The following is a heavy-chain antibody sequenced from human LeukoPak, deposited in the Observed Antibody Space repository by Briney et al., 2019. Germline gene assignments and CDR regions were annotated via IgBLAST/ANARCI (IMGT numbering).Heavy chain of an antibody. V-gene: IGHV4-34*01. J-gene: IGHJ4*02. CDR2: ISYSGST. CDR1: GGSFSGYH. CDR3: ARLTPYSGSPLGDY. Sequence: SETLSLTCAVYGGSFSGYHWSWIRQPPGKGLEWIGSISYSGSTYYNPSLKSRVTISVDTSKNQFSLKLSSVTAADTAVYYCARLTPYSGSPLGDYWGQGTLVTVSS. D-gene: IGHD1-26*01.